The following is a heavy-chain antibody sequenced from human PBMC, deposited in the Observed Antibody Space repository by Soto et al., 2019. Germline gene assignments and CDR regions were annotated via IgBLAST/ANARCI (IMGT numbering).Heavy chain of an antibody. CDR3: AKGPSYGDSYFDS. CDR1: GFTFSSYG. J-gene: IGHJ4*02. Sequence: PGGSLRLSCAASGFTFSSYGIHWVRQTPGKGLEWVAVVSSDGYTTYYGDSVKGRFTISRDNSKNTLYLQMNSLRVEDAAVYYCAKGPSYGDSYFDSWGQGTPVTVSS. CDR2: VSSDGYTT. V-gene: IGHV3-30*18. D-gene: IGHD4-17*01.